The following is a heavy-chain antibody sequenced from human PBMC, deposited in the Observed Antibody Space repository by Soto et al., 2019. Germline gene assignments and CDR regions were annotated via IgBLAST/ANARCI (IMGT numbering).Heavy chain of an antibody. J-gene: IGHJ4*02. Sequence: SETLSLTCTVTGGSISSSSYYWGWIRQPPGKGLEWIGSIYYSGSTYYNPSLKSRVTISVDTSKNQFSLKLSSVTAADTAVYYCARDKITGLFDYWGQGTLVTVSS. CDR1: GGSISSSSYY. D-gene: IGHD2-8*02. V-gene: IGHV4-39*02. CDR3: ARDKITGLFDY. CDR2: IYYSGST.